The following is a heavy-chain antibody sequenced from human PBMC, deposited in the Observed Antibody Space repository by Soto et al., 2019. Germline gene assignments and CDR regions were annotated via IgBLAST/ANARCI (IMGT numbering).Heavy chain of an antibody. V-gene: IGHV3-33*01. CDR1: GFTFSSYG. Sequence: QVQLVESGGGVVQPGRSLRLSCAASGFTFSSYGMHWVRQAPGKGLEWVAVIWYDGSNKYYADSVKGRFTISRDNSKNTLYLQMNSLRAEDTAVYYCARQIAARPSKGMDVWGQGTTVTVSS. CDR3: ARQIAARPSKGMDV. J-gene: IGHJ6*02. CDR2: IWYDGSNK. D-gene: IGHD6-13*01.